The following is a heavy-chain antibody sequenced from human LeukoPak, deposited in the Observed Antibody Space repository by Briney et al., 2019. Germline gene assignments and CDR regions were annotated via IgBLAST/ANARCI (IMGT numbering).Heavy chain of an antibody. CDR3: AKDIGYSNNYYYMDV. CDR2: IRNDGSSR. V-gene: IGHV3-30*02. J-gene: IGHJ6*03. Sequence: GGSLRLSCAASGFTFSSYGMHWVRQAPGKGLEWVAFIRNDGSSRYYAGSMKGRITISRDNSENTLYLQMNSLRAEDTAVYYCAKDIGYSNNYYYMDVWGRGTTVTVAS. CDR1: GFTFSSYG. D-gene: IGHD4-11*01.